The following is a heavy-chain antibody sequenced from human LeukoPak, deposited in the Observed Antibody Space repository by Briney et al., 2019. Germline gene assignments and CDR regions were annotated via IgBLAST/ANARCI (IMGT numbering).Heavy chain of an antibody. D-gene: IGHD4-17*01. J-gene: IGHJ4*02. CDR2: INTDGSST. Sequence: EGSLRLSCAASGFTFSSYWMYWVRQAPGKGLVWVSHINTDGSSTSYADSVKGRFTISRDNAKNTLYLQMNSLRAEDTAVYYCATLLLRTTVRNYWGQGTLVTVSS. CDR3: ATLLLRTTVRNY. V-gene: IGHV3-74*01. CDR1: GFTFSSYW.